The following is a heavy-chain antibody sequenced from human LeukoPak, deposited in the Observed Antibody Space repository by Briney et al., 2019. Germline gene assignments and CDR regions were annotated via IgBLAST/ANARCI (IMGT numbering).Heavy chain of an antibody. CDR3: AKDRSRWKYDS. D-gene: IGHD6-19*01. CDR2: ISGRGGDT. V-gene: IGHV3-23*01. J-gene: IGHJ5*01. CDR1: GLTFSSYA. Sequence: GGSLRLSCAASGLTFSSYAMSWVRHAPGKGLEWVSAISGRGGDTHFADSVKARLTISRDNSKNTMHLQMNSLRAEDTAVYYCAKDRSRWKYDSWGQGTLVTVSS.